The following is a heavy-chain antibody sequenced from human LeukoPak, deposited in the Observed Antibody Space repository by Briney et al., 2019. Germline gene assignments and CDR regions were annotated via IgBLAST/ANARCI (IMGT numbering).Heavy chain of an antibody. Sequence: SETLSLTCVVYGGSFSGHYWSWIRQPPGKGLEWIGEIKHSGSTNYNPSLKSRVTISVDTSKNLFSLKLTSVTAADTAVYYCARHTYARPFDFWGQGTLVTVSS. CDR1: GGSFSGHY. CDR2: IKHSGST. D-gene: IGHD6-6*01. CDR3: ARHTYARPFDF. J-gene: IGHJ4*02. V-gene: IGHV4-34*01.